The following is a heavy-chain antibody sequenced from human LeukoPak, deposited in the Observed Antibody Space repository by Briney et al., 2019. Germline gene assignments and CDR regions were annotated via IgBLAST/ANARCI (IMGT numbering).Heavy chain of an antibody. CDR1: GFTFSSYG. V-gene: IGHV3-30*18. D-gene: IGHD5-24*01. CDR3: AKQEDGLDY. Sequence: GRSLRLSCAASGFTFSSYGMHWVRQAPGKGLEWVAVISYDGSNKYYADSVKGRFTISRDNSKNTLYLQMNSLRAEDTAVYYCAKQEDGLDYWSQGTLVTVSS. J-gene: IGHJ4*02. CDR2: ISYDGSNK.